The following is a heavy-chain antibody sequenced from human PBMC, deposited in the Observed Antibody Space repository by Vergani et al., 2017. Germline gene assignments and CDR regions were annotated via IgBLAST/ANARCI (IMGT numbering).Heavy chain of an antibody. V-gene: IGHV3-23*01. D-gene: IGHD2-2*01. CDR2: INNNGGST. Sequence: QLLESGGGLIQPGGSLRLSCAASGFTFNSYAMTWVRQAPGQGLEWVSGINNNGGSTYYADSVKGRFTISRDNSKNTLYLQMTDLRAEDTATYYCAKVCGSTSCPYWGGAFDVWVHGTMVTVSS. CDR1: GFTFNSYA. J-gene: IGHJ3*01. CDR3: AKVCGSTSCPYWGGAFDV.